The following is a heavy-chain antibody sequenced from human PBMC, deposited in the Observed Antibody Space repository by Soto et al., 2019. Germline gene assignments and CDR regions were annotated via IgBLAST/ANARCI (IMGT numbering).Heavy chain of an antibody. CDR2: INSDGSST. CDR3: ARVCGVCYLRAFDI. V-gene: IGHV3-74*01. Sequence: EVQLVESGGGLVQPGGSLRLSCAASGFTFSSYWMHWVRQAPGKGLVWVSRINSDGSSTSYADSVKGRFTISRDNTKNTLYLQMNSLRAEDTAVYYCARVCGVCYLRAFDIWGQGTMVTVSS. J-gene: IGHJ3*02. CDR1: GFTFSSYW. D-gene: IGHD2-8*02.